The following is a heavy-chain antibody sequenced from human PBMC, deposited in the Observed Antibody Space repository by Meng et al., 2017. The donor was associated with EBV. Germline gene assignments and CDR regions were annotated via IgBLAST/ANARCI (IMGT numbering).Heavy chain of an antibody. CDR3: ARVGIAVAGTGDY. D-gene: IGHD6-19*01. V-gene: IGHV1-2*06. Sequence: QVQVVQSGAGVKKPGASVKVSCKASGYTFTGYNMHWVRQARGQGLEWMGRINPNSGGTNYAQKFQGRVTMTRDTSISTAYMELSRLRSDDTAVYYCARVGIAVAGTGDYWGQGTLVTVSS. CDR2: INPNSGGT. J-gene: IGHJ4*02. CDR1: GYTFTGYN.